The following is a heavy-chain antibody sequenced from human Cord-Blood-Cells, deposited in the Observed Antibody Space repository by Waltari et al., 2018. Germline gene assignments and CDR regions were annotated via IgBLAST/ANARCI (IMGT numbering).Heavy chain of an antibody. J-gene: IGHJ4*02. CDR3: ARTHYYYDSSGYYFDY. V-gene: IGHV3-53*01. Sequence: EVQLVESGGGLIQPGGSLRLSCAASGFTVSSDYMSWVGQAPGKGLEWVSVIYSGGSTYYADSVKGRFTISRDNSKNTLYLQMNSLRAEDTAVYYCARTHYYYDSSGYYFDYWGQGTLVTVSS. D-gene: IGHD3-22*01. CDR2: IYSGGST. CDR1: GFTVSSDY.